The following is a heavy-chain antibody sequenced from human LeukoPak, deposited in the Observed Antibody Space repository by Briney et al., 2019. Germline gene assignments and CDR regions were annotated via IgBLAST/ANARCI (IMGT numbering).Heavy chain of an antibody. Sequence: GKSLRLSCTASGFTLSDYAMHWVRQSPDKGLEWVAVISYDGNNQHYADSVKGRFTISRDDSENTVYLQMSSLSHEDTAVYYCARLGVSSGNYFRHFDFWGQGALLTVSS. CDR1: GFTLSDYA. J-gene: IGHJ4*02. D-gene: IGHD1-26*01. CDR3: ARLGVSSGNYFRHFDF. CDR2: ISYDGNNQ. V-gene: IGHV3-30*04.